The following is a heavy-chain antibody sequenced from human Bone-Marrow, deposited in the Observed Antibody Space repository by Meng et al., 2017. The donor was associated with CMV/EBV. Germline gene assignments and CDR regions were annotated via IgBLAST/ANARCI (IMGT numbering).Heavy chain of an antibody. CDR2: INPNSGGT. CDR1: GYTFTGYY. D-gene: IGHD6-13*01. Sequence: ASVKVSCKASGYTFTGYYMHWVRQAPGQGLEWMGWINPNSGGTNYAQKFQGRVTMTRDTSISTAYMELSRLRSDDTAVYYCARARPRGAAANFEYWGQGTLVTVSS. V-gene: IGHV1-2*02. CDR3: ARARPRGAAANFEY. J-gene: IGHJ4*02.